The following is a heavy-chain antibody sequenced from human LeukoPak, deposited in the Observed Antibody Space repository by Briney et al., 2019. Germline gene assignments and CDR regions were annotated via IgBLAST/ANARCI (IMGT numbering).Heavy chain of an antibody. CDR3: ARHEGSYFDKSGYTFEY. D-gene: IGHD3-22*01. J-gene: IGHJ4*02. CDR1: GGSVNKGPHY. CDR2: ILYSGNT. Sequence: SETLSLTCTVSGGSVNKGPHYWGWIRQPPGKGLEWIGGILYSGNTYYNASLKSRVTLSVATSKNQFSLRLSSVTAADRAVYYCARHEGSYFDKSGYTFEYWGQGIVVTVSS. V-gene: IGHV4-39*01.